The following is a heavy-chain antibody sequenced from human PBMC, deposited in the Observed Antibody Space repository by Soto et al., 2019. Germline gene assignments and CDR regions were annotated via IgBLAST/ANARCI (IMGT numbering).Heavy chain of an antibody. CDR1: GGSISSYY. V-gene: IGHV4-59*08. D-gene: IGHD6-19*01. J-gene: IGHJ3*02. CDR2: IYYSGST. CDR3: ARVGAVAATAFDI. Sequence: SETLSLTCTVSGGSISSYYWSWIRQPPGKGLEWIGYIYYSGSTNYNPSLKSRVTISVDRSKNQFSLKLSSVTAADTAVYYCARVGAVAATAFDIWGQGTMVTVSS.